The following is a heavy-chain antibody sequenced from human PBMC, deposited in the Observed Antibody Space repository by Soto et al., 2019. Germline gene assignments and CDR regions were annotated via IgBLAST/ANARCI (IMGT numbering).Heavy chain of an antibody. V-gene: IGHV1-69*12. J-gene: IGHJ5*02. D-gene: IGHD3-22*01. CDR2: IIPIFGTA. Sequence: QVQLVQSGAEVKKPGSSVKVSCKASGGTFSSYAISWVRQAPGQGLEWMGGIIPIFGTANYAQKFQGRVTITADESTSTAYMELSRLRSEDTDVYYCAREHYDSSGYYGENWFDTWGQGTLVTVSS. CDR3: AREHYDSSGYYGENWFDT. CDR1: GGTFSSYA.